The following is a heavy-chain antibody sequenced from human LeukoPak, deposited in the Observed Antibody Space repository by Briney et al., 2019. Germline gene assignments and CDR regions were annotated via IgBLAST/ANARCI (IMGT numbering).Heavy chain of an antibody. CDR1: GGSISSYY. J-gene: IGHJ4*02. Sequence: SETLSLTCTVSGGSISSYYWSWIRQPPGKGLEWIGYIYYSGSTNYNPSLKSRVTISVDTSKNQFSLKLSSVTAADTAVYYCARVPLRGYSYGAIDYWGQGTLVTVSS. CDR3: ARVPLRGYSYGAIDY. D-gene: IGHD5-18*01. V-gene: IGHV4-59*01. CDR2: IYYSGST.